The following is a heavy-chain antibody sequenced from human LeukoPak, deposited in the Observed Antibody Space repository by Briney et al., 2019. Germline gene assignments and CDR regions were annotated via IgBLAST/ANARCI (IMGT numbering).Heavy chain of an antibody. CDR1: GDSISSGSYY. D-gene: IGHD5-18*01. CDR2: VHTVGSA. CDR3: SRGCTYADFDY. J-gene: IGHJ4*02. Sequence: SETLSLTCTVSGDSISSGSYYWSWIRQPAGKGLEWIGRVHTVGSADYNPSLESRVTMSLDTSKNPVSLRLTSVTAADTALYYCSRGCTYADFDYWGQGTLVTVSS. V-gene: IGHV4-61*02.